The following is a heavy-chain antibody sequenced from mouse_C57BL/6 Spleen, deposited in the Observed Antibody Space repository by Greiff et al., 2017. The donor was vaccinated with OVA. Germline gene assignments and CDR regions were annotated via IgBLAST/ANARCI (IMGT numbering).Heavy chain of an antibody. CDR2: IYPGDGDT. D-gene: IGHD3-2*02. CDR1: GYAFSSSW. CDR3: ARDSSGHYFDY. J-gene: IGHJ2*01. V-gene: IGHV1-82*01. Sequence: VQLQQSGPELVKPGASVKISCKASGYAFSSSWMNRVKQRPGKGLEWIGRIYPGDGDTNYNGKFKGKATLTADKSSSTAYMQLSSLTSEDSAVYFCARDSSGHYFDYWGQGTTLTVSS.